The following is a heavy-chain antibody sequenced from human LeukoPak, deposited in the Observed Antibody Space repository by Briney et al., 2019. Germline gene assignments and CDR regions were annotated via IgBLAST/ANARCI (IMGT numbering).Heavy chain of an antibody. CDR3: ARGCYYDSSGYRAFDI. J-gene: IGHJ3*02. D-gene: IGHD3-22*01. V-gene: IGHV3-21*01. Sequence: PGGSLRLSCAASGFTFSSYSLNWVHQAPGKGLEWVSSISSSSYKYYADSVKGRFTISRDNAKNSLYLQMNSLRAEDTAVYYCARGCYYDSSGYRAFDIWGQGTMVTVSS. CDR1: GFTFSSYS. CDR2: ISSSSYK.